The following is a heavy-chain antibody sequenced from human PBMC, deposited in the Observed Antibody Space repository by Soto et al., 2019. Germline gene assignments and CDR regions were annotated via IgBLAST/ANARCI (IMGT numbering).Heavy chain of an antibody. J-gene: IGHJ4*02. CDR1: GYSFTTYG. CDR2: VNTYNGDT. D-gene: IGHD6-19*01. Sequence: QVQLVQSGAEVKMPGASVKVSCKASGYSFTTYGISWVRQAPGRGPEWMGWVNTYNGDTNYAQNFQGRVTMTTDTSTTTGYMELWSLKSDGTGVYLWARDATDKTVAGKSPHYDNWGQGTLVTVSS. CDR3: ARDATDKTVAGKSPHYDN. V-gene: IGHV1-18*01.